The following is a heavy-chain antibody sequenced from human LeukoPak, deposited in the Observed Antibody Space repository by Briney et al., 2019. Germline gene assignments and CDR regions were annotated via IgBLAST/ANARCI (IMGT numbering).Heavy chain of an antibody. CDR1: GYTLTELS. V-gene: IGHV1-24*01. CDR2: FDPEDGET. J-gene: IGHJ4*02. CDR3: ATDPFSSSWFGPGDY. D-gene: IGHD6-13*01. Sequence: GASVKVSYKVSGYTLTELSMHWVRQAPGKGLEWMGGFDPEDGETIYAQKFQGRVTMTEDTSTDTAYMELSSLRSEDTAVYYCATDPFSSSWFGPGDYWGQGALVTVSS.